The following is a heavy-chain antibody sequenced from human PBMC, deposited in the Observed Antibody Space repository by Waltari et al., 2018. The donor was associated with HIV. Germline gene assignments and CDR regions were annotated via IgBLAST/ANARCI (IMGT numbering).Heavy chain of an antibody. CDR3: TRSSKLDY. J-gene: IGHJ4*02. Sequence: VQPGRSLRLSCTGFGFSFGDFVISWFRQAPGKGLEWVGLIRSRSYGGATEYAASVKGRFTISRDDLKSTAYLQMDSLKTEDTAVYYCTRSSKLDYWGQGTLVTVSS. CDR1: GFSFGDFV. V-gene: IGHV3-49*03. CDR2: IRSRSYGGAT. D-gene: IGHD4-4*01.